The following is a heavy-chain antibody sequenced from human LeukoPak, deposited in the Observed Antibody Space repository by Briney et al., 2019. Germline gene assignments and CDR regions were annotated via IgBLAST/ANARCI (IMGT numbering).Heavy chain of an antibody. CDR3: ARYYGSGRDGDY. V-gene: IGHV4-4*02. D-gene: IGHD3-10*01. CDR1: GGSISSSYW. CDR2: IYHSGST. Sequence: SGTLSLTCAVSGGSISSSYWWSWIRQPPGKGLEWIGEIYHSGSTNYNPSLKSRVTISVDTFKNKFSLKVNSVTAADTAVYFCARYYGSGRDGDYWGQGTLVTVSS. J-gene: IGHJ4*02.